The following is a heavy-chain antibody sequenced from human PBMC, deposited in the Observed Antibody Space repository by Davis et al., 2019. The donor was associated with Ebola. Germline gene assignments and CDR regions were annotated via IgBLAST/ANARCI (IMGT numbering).Heavy chain of an antibody. V-gene: IGHV3-9*01. D-gene: IGHD3-10*01. CDR3: AKWGFGESPDH. CDR1: GLTFDDYA. J-gene: IGHJ4*02. Sequence: SLKISCAASGLTFDDYAMHWVRQASGKGLEWVSSVSWNSGRIDYADSVKGRFTISRDNTKKSVHLVMNSLRVEDTALYFCAKWGFGESPDHWGQGTQVTVSS. CDR2: VSWNSGRI.